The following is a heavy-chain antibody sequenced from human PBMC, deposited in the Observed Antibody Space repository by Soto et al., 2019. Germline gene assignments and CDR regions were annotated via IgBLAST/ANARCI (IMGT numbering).Heavy chain of an antibody. J-gene: IGHJ4*02. D-gene: IGHD3-3*02. Sequence: SETLSLTCTVSGGSISSGDYYWSWIRQPPGKGLEWIGYIYYSGSTYYNPSLKSRVTISVDTSKNQFSLKLSSVTAADTAVYYCARYCTIFGVVTYYLDYWAQGTLVTVS. CDR3: ARYCTIFGVVTYYLDY. V-gene: IGHV4-30-4*01. CDR1: GGSISSGDYY. CDR2: IYYSGST.